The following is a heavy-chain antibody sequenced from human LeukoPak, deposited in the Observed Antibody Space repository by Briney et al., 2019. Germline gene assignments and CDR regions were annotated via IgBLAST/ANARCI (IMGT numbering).Heavy chain of an antibody. V-gene: IGHV3-48*03. CDR2: ISSSGSTI. CDR1: GFTFSSHE. Sequence: PGGSLRLSCAASGFTFSSHEMNWVRQAPGKGLEWVSYISSSGSTIYYADSVKGRFTISRDNAKNSLYLQMNSLRAEDTAVYYCARDNYGMDVWGQGTTVTVSS. CDR3: ARDNYGMDV. J-gene: IGHJ6*02.